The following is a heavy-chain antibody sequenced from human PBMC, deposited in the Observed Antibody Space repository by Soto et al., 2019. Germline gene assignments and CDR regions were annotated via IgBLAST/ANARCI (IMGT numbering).Heavy chain of an antibody. J-gene: IGHJ4*02. V-gene: IGHV3-23*01. CDR2: INDRGRST. CDR3: VHGYYFDS. D-gene: IGHD5-12*01. Sequence: EVQLLESGGDLVQPGGSLRLSCAASGFTFSSYAMNWVRQPPGKGLEWVSGINDRGRSTYYADSVKGRFTISRDNSKNTLPLQINSLRAEDTAIYYCVHGYYFDSWGQGTLVTVSS. CDR1: GFTFSSYA.